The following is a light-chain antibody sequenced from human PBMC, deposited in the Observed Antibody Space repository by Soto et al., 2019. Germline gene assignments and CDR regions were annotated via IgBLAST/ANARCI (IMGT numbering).Light chain of an antibody. CDR3: SSYSGTNYHYV. CDR2: EVS. V-gene: IGLV2-8*01. CDR1: SKAGGGYNY. J-gene: IGLJ1*01. Sequence: QSVLTQPPPAFGCFGQSVTSSCPGNSKAGGGYNYVSWYQQHPGKAPKLMIYEVSERPSGVPDRFSGSKSGNTASLTVSGLQADDEADYYCSSYSGTNYHYVFGTGTKVTVL.